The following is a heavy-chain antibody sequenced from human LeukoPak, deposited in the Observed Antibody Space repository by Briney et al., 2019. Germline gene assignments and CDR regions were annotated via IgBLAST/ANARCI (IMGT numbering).Heavy chain of an antibody. Sequence: ASVKVSCRASGYTFTGYYMHWVRQAPGQGLEWMGWINPNTGGTSYAQKFQGRVTMTRDTSISTAYMELSRLRSDDTAVYYCARVGTVTIFGVVTYYYMDVWGKGTTVTVSS. CDR1: GYTFTGYY. CDR3: ARVGTVTIFGVVTYYYMDV. J-gene: IGHJ6*03. V-gene: IGHV1-2*02. D-gene: IGHD3-3*01. CDR2: INPNTGGT.